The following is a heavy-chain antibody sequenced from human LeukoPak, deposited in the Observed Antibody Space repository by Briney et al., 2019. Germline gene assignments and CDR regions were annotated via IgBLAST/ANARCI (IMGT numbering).Heavy chain of an antibody. CDR2: IYPGDSDT. J-gene: IGHJ4*02. V-gene: IGHV5-51*01. D-gene: IGHD2-21*02. CDR3: ARHSRYCGGDCYSDY. Sequence: GESLKISCKGSGYSFTSYWIGWVRQMPGKGLEWMGIIYPGDSDTRYSPSFQGQVTISADKSISTAYPQWSSLKASDTAMYYCARHSRYCGGDCYSDYWGQGTLVTVSS. CDR1: GYSFTSYW.